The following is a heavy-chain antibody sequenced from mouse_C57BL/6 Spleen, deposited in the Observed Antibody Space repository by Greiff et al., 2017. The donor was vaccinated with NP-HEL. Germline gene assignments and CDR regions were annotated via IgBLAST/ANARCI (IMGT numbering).Heavy chain of an antibody. V-gene: IGHV1-55*01. Sequence: QVQLQQPGAELVKPGASVKMSCKASGYTFTSYWITWVKQRPGQGLEWIGDIYPGSGSTNYNEKFKSKATLTVDTSSSTAYMQLSSLTSEDSAVYYCARGGPYGNSFDYWGQGTTLTVSS. CDR1: GYTFTSYW. CDR3: ARGGPYGNSFDY. J-gene: IGHJ2*01. D-gene: IGHD2-1*01. CDR2: IYPGSGST.